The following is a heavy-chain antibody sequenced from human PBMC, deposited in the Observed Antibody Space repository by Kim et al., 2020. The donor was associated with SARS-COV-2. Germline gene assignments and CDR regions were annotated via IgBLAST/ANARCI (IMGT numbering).Heavy chain of an antibody. CDR3: ARSAIFGVVESPNYYYGMDV. CDR2: IYPDDSDT. J-gene: IGHJ6*02. CDR1: GYSFTSYW. Sequence: GESLKISGKGSGYSFTSYWIGWVRQMPGKGLEWMGIIYPDDSDTRYSPSFQGQVTISADKSISTAYLQWRSLKASDTAMYYCARSAIFGVVESPNYYYGMDVWGQGTTVTVSS. D-gene: IGHD3-3*02. V-gene: IGHV5-51*01.